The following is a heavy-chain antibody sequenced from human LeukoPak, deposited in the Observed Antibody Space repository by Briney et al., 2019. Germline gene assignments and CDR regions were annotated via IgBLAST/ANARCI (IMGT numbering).Heavy chain of an antibody. D-gene: IGHD1-26*01. V-gene: IGHV3-9*01. CDR2: ISWNSGSI. CDR3: ARAFIDPGASNWFDP. J-gene: IGHJ5*02. CDR1: GFTFDDYA. Sequence: GRSLRLSCAASGFTFDDYAMHWVRQAPGKGLGWVSGISWNSGSIGYADSVKGRFTISRDNAKNSLYLQMNSLRAEDTAVYYCARAFIDPGASNWFDPWGQGTLVTVSS.